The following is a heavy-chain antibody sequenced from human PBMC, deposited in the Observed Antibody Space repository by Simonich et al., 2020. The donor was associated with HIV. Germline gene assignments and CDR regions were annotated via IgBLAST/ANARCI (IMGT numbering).Heavy chain of an antibody. CDR3: GRGVENDY. Sequence: EVHLVESGGGLVQPGGSLRLSCAASGITFSSYGMHWVRKAPGKGLGWVSRINSDGNSTSYADSVKGRFTISRDNAKNTLYLQMNSLRAEDTAVYYCGRGVENDYWGQGTLVTVSS. J-gene: IGHJ4*02. CDR1: GITFSSYG. V-gene: IGHV3-74*01. CDR2: INSDGNST.